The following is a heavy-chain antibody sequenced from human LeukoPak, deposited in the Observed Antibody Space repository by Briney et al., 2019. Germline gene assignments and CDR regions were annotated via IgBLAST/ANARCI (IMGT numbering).Heavy chain of an antibody. D-gene: IGHD3-10*01. Sequence: ASVKVSCKASGYTFTGYYMPWVRQAPGQGLEWMRWINPNSGGTNYAQKFQGWVTMTRDTSISTAYMELSRLRSDDTAVYYCARDRAAWARYGSGPTRGFDPWGQGTLVTVSS. V-gene: IGHV1-2*04. CDR2: INPNSGGT. CDR1: GYTFTGYY. CDR3: ARDRAAWARYGSGPTRGFDP. J-gene: IGHJ5*02.